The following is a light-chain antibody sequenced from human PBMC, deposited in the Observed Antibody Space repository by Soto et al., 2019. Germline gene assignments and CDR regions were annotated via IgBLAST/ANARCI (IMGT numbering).Light chain of an antibody. CDR3: SSYTSSSTVV. CDR2: DVS. Sequence: QSVLTQPASVSGSPGQSITISCTGTSSDVGGYNHVSWYQQHPGKVPKLMIRDVSNRPSGVSNRFSGSKSGNTASLTISGLQTEDEADYYCSSYTSSSTVVFGGGTKVTVL. V-gene: IGLV2-14*01. CDR1: SSDVGGYNH. J-gene: IGLJ2*01.